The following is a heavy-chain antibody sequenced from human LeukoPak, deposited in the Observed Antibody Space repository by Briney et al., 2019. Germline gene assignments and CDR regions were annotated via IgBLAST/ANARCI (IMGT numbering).Heavy chain of an antibody. Sequence: GSLRLSCAASRFKFSDYYMSWIRQAPGKGPEWVLYISSSGITIYYADSVKGRFTISRDNAQNSLYLQMSSLRAEDTAVYYCARDFGRTGTSYYVDRWGQGTLVTVSS. CDR3: ARDFGRTGTSYYVDR. V-gene: IGHV3-11*01. D-gene: IGHD1-26*01. CDR1: RFKFSDYY. J-gene: IGHJ5*02. CDR2: ISSSGITI.